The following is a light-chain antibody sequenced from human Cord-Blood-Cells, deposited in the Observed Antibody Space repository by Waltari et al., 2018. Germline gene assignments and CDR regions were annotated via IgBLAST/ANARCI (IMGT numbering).Light chain of an antibody. J-gene: IGKJ2*01. CDR1: QSVSSN. Sequence: EIVITQSPATLSVSPGERATLSFRASQSVSSNFAWYQQKPGQAPRLLIYGASTRATGITARFSGSGSEIEFTLTISSLPSEDFAVYYCKQYNNLLPYTFGQGTKLEIK. V-gene: IGKV3-15*01. CDR3: KQYNNLLPYT. CDR2: GAS.